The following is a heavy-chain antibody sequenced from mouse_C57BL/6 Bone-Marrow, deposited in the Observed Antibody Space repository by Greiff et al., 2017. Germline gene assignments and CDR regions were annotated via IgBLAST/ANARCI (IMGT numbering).Heavy chain of an antibody. Sequence: QVQLQQSGAELVKPGASVKMSCKASGYTFTTYPIEWMKQNHGKSLEWIGNFHPYNDDTKYNEKFKGKATLNVEKSSSTVYLELSRLTSDYSAIYYCARGGNYGGYYLDYWGQGTTLTVSS. CDR3: ARGGNYGGYYLDY. CDR2: FHPYNDDT. CDR1: GYTFTTYP. D-gene: IGHD2-1*01. V-gene: IGHV1-47*01. J-gene: IGHJ2*01.